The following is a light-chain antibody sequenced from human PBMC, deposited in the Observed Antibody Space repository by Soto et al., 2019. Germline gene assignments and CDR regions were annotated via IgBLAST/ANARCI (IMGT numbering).Light chain of an antibody. Sequence: QSVLTQPASVSGSPGQSITISCTGTSSDVGSYNLVSWYQQHPGKAPKLMIYEVSKRPSGVSNRFSGSKSGNTASLTISGLHSEGGAVYHCCTYAGKSTYCFRTGNKGPGL. CDR3: CTYAGKSTYC. V-gene: IGLV2-23*02. CDR1: SSDVGSYNL. J-gene: IGLJ1*01. CDR2: EVS.